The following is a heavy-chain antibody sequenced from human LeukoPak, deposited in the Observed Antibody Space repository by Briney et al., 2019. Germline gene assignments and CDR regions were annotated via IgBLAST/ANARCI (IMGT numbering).Heavy chain of an antibody. D-gene: IGHD4-17*01. CDR3: ARDFADYGDSRDAFDI. CDR2: IYYSGST. CDR1: GGSISSGGYY. J-gene: IGHJ3*02. Sequence: PSETLSLTCTVSGGSISSGGYYWSWIRQHPGKGLEWFGYIYYSGSTYYNPSLKSRVTISVDTSKNQFSLKLSSVTAADTAVYYCARDFADYGDSRDAFDIWGQGTMVTVSS. V-gene: IGHV4-31*03.